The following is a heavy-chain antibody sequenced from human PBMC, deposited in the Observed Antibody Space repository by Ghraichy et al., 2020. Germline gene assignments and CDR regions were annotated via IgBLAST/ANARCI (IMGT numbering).Heavy chain of an antibody. CDR3: ARDLPQADPYYIYGMDV. Sequence: GGSLRLSCAASGFTFSSHSMNWVRQAPGKGLEWVSYISYTSGTIYYADSVKGRFTISRDNAKNSLYLQMDSLRDGDTAVYYCARDLPQADPYYIYGMDVWGQGTTVTVSS. CDR1: GFTFSSHS. D-gene: IGHD6-25*01. CDR2: ISYTSGTI. V-gene: IGHV3-48*02. J-gene: IGHJ6*02.